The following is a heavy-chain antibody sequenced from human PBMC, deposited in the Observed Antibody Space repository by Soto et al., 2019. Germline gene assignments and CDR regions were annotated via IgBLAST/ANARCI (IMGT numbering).Heavy chain of an antibody. CDR1: GFSFSSYS. V-gene: IGHV3-23*01. J-gene: IGHJ6*02. CDR2: VSGSGGST. Sequence: GGSLRLSCAASGFSFSSYSMNWVRQAPGKGLEWISAVSGSGGSTYYADSVKGRFTISRDNSKDTLYLQMNNLRAEDTAVYYCAKGRSYYYYGVDVWGQGTTVTVSS. CDR3: AKGRSYYYYGVDV.